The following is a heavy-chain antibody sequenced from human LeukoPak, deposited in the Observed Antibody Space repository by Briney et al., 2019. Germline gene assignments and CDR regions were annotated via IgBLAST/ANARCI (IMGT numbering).Heavy chain of an antibody. D-gene: IGHD4-23*01. V-gene: IGHV1-46*01. CDR3: PIRVDGGNNGGTFGY. CDR2: INPSGGST. Sequence: GASVKVSCKASGYTFTSYYMHWVRQDPGQGLEWMGIINPSGGSTSYAQKFQGRVTMTRDTSTSTVYMELSSLRSEDTAVYYSPIRVDGGNNGGTFGYWGKGHLVTVSS. J-gene: IGHJ4*02. CDR1: GYTFTSYY.